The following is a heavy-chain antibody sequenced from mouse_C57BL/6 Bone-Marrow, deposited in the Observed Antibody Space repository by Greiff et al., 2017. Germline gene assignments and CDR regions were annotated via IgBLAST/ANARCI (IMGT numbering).Heavy chain of an antibody. J-gene: IGHJ2*01. CDR3: ARGGYFDY. CDR1: GFTFSSYA. V-gene: IGHV5-4*03. Sequence: EVKLVESGGGLVKPGGSLKLSCAASGFTFSSYAMSWVRQTPEKRLEWVATISDGGSYTYYPDNVKGRFTISRDTAKNNLYLQMSHLKSEDTAMYYCARGGYFDYWGQGTTLTVSS. D-gene: IGHD1-1*02. CDR2: ISDGGSYT.